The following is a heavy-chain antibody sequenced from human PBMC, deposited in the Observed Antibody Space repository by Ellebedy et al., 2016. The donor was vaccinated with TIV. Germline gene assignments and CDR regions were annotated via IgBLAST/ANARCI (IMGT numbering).Heavy chain of an antibody. CDR3: ARGDNYYDDSSGYYYTY. Sequence: ASVKVSCKASGYTFTSYFLYWVRQAPGQGLEWMGIINPTSGSSNYAQKFQGRVTMTRDTSTSPVYMELSSLRSEDTAVYYCARGDNYYDDSSGYYYTYWGQGTLVTVSS. D-gene: IGHD3-22*01. V-gene: IGHV1-46*01. CDR1: GYTFTSYF. J-gene: IGHJ4*02. CDR2: INPTSGSS.